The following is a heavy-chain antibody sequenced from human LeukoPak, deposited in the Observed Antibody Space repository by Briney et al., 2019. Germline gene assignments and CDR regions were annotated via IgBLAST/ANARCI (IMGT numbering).Heavy chain of an antibody. J-gene: IGHJ4*02. D-gene: IGHD2-15*01. CDR3: AKGGYFDY. CDR2: ISGSGGST. V-gene: IGHV3-23*01. CDR1: GITLSNYG. Sequence: GGSLRLSCAVSGITLSNYGMSWVRQAPGKGLEWVAGISGSGGSTNYADSVKGRFTISRDNSKNTLYLQMNSLRAEDTAVYYCAKGGYFDYWGQGTLVTVSS.